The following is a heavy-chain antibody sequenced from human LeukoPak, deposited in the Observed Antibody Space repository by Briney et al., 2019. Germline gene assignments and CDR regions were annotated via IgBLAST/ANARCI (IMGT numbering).Heavy chain of an antibody. CDR3: ASAQYTTDFYYYGMDV. V-gene: IGHV3-7*05. J-gene: IGHJ6*02. Sequence: GGSLGLSCAASGFTFSRYWMSWVRQAPGKGLEWVANIKQDASEKHYVDSVKGRFTISRDNAKNSLYLQMNSLRAEDTAVYYCASAQYTTDFYYYGMDVWGQGTTVTVSS. D-gene: IGHD1-1*01. CDR2: IKQDASEK. CDR1: GFTFSRYW.